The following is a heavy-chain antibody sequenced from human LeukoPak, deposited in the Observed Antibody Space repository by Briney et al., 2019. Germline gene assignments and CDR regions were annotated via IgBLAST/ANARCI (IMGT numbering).Heavy chain of an antibody. CDR2: ISSSSSTI. V-gene: IGHV3-48*04. J-gene: IGHJ6*02. D-gene: IGHD6-13*01. CDR3: AGGSSSWYGVYYYYYYGMDV. Sequence: PTGGSLRLSCAASGFTFSSYSMNWVRQAPGKGLEWVSYISSSSSTIYYADSVKGRFTISRDNAKNSLYLQMNSLRAEDTAVYYCAGGSSSWYGVYYYYYYGMDVWGQGTTVTVSS. CDR1: GFTFSSYS.